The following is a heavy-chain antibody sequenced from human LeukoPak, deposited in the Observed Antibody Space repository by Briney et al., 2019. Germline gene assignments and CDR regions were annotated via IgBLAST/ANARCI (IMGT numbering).Heavy chain of an antibody. Sequence: PGGSLRLSCAASGFTVSSNYMSWVRQAPGKGLEWVSAISGSGGSTYYADSVKGRFTISRDNSKNTLYLQMNSLRAEDPAVYYCAKTGGNYGDSPYYYYYMDVWGKGTTVTVSS. D-gene: IGHD4-17*01. CDR2: ISGSGGST. CDR1: GFTVSSNY. CDR3: AKTGGNYGDSPYYYYYMDV. V-gene: IGHV3-23*01. J-gene: IGHJ6*03.